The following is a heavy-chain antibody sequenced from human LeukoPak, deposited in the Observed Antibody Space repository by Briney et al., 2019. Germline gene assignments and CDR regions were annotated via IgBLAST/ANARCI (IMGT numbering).Heavy chain of an antibody. Sequence: GGSLRLSCAASGFTFSSYSMNWVRQAPGKGLEWVSSISSSSYIYYADSVKGRFTISRDNAKNSLYLQMNSLRAEDTAVYYCARNLGIAAAGRGMDVWGQGTTVTVSS. V-gene: IGHV3-21*01. CDR2: ISSSSYI. D-gene: IGHD6-13*01. CDR3: ARNLGIAAAGRGMDV. J-gene: IGHJ6*02. CDR1: GFTFSSYS.